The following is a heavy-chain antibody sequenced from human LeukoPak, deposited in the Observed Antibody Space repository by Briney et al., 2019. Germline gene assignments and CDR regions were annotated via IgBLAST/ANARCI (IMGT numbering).Heavy chain of an antibody. D-gene: IGHD5-24*01. V-gene: IGHV3-53*01. Sequence: GGSLRLSCAASGFTVSSNYMSWVRQAPGKGLEWGSVIYSGGSTYYADPVKGRFTISRDNSKNTLYLQMNSLRAEDTAVYYCARVGSYNYADYWGQGTLVTVSS. CDR2: IYSGGST. J-gene: IGHJ4*02. CDR3: ARVGSYNYADY. CDR1: GFTVSSNY.